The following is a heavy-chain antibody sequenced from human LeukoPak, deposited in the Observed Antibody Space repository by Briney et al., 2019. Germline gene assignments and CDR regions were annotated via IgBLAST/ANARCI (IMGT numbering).Heavy chain of an antibody. J-gene: IGHJ4*02. CDR2: IYSGGNT. CDR3: ASHPGGYSYGYFDY. CDR1: GFTVSSNY. D-gene: IGHD5-18*01. V-gene: IGHV3-53*01. Sequence: PGGSLRLSCAASGFTVSSNYMSWVRQAPGKGLEWVSVIYSGGNTYYADSVKGRFTISRDNSKNTLYLQMNSLRAEDTAVYYCASHPGGYSYGYFDYWGQGTLVTVSS.